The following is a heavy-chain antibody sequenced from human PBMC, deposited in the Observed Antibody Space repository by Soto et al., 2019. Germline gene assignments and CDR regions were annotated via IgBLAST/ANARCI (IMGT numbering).Heavy chain of an antibody. CDR1: GYTFTSYA. CDR3: ARSIVVVTALDY. D-gene: IGHD2-21*02. CDR2: INVGNGNT. J-gene: IGHJ4*02. V-gene: IGHV1-3*01. Sequence: ASVKVSCKASGYTFTSYAMHWVRQAPGQRLEWMGWINVGNGNTKYSQKFQGRVTNTRDTSASTAYMELSSLRSEDTAVYYCARSIVVVTALDYWGQGTLATVSS.